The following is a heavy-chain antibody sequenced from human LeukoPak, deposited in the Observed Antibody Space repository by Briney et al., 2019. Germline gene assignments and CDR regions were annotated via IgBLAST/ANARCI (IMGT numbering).Heavy chain of an antibody. J-gene: IGHJ4*02. CDR2: IRQDGSET. Sequence: GGSLRLSCAASGFTFTNYWMTWVRQAPGKGPEWVANIRQDGSETNYVDSVRGRFTIARHNTKNSLYLQMTSLRGEDTAVYYCASRAGKPGNTPWCFDYWGQGALVTVSS. CDR3: ASRAGKPGNTPWCFDY. CDR1: GFTFTNYW. V-gene: IGHV3-7*01. D-gene: IGHD1-7*01.